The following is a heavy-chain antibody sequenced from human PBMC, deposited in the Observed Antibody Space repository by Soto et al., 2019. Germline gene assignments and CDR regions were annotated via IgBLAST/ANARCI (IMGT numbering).Heavy chain of an antibody. J-gene: IGHJ6*02. Sequence: EVQLVESGGGLVQPGGSLRLSCAASGFTFSTYAMHWVRQAPGKGLEYVSVITSNGGNTDYASSGKGRFTISRDNSKNTLYLQMGSLRAEDMAVYYCARRMPFAYGMDVWGQGTTVTVSS. CDR3: ARRMPFAYGMDV. V-gene: IGHV3-64*01. D-gene: IGHD2-2*01. CDR2: ITSNGGNT. CDR1: GFTFSTYA.